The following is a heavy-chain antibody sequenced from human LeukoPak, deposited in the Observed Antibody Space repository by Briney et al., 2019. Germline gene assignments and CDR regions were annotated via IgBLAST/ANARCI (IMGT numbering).Heavy chain of an antibody. Sequence: GGSLRLSCAASGFTFSTYAMTWVRQAPGKGLEWVSAISGSGGSTNYADSVKGRFTISRDNSKNTLDLQMNSLRAEDTAVYHCAKPSTWKQLWSYDYWGQGILVTVSS. J-gene: IGHJ4*02. CDR1: GFTFSTYA. V-gene: IGHV3-23*01. D-gene: IGHD5-18*01. CDR2: ISGSGGST. CDR3: AKPSTWKQLWSYDY.